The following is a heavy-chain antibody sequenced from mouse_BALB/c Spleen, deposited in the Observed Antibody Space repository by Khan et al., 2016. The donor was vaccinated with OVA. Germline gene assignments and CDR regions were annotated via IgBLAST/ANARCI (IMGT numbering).Heavy chain of an antibody. CDR1: GFTFSNYA. V-gene: IGHV5-9-3*01. CDR3: ARTPGYYGSNYFDY. D-gene: IGHD1-1*01. CDR2: ISSGGSYT. J-gene: IGHJ2*01. Sequence: EVELVESGGGLVKPGGSLKFSCAASGFTFSNYAMSWVRQTPEKRLEWVATISSGGSYTYYPDSVKGRFTISRDNAKNTLDVHMSRLRSEDTAMYYCARTPGYYGSNYFDYWGQGTTLTVSS.